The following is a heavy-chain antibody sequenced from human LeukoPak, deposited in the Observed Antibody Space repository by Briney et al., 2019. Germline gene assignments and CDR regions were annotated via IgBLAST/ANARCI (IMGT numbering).Heavy chain of an antibody. CDR3: AELGITMIGGV. V-gene: IGHV3-23*01. CDR2: IFGGGGST. CDR1: GFPFLSHG. Sequence: GGSLRLSCAASGFPFLSHGMSWVRQAPGKGLDGVAGIFGGGGSTYYADSVKGRFTISGDNSRNTLFLQMNSLRAEDTAVYYCAELGITMIGGVWGKGTTVTISS. J-gene: IGHJ6*04. D-gene: IGHD3-10*02.